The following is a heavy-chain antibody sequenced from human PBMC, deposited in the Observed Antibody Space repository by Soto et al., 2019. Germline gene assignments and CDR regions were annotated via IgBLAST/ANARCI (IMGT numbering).Heavy chain of an antibody. V-gene: IGHV3-21*01. Sequence: PGGSLRLSCAASGFTFSSYTMSWVRQAPGKGLEWVSSISSSRTYIYYADSVKGRFTISRDNAKNSLYLQMNSLRAEDTAVYYCARVYEGGYCSSTSCHADYWGQGTLVTV. CDR1: GFTFSSYT. J-gene: IGHJ4*02. CDR3: ARVYEGGYCSSTSCHADY. CDR2: ISSSRTYI. D-gene: IGHD2-2*03.